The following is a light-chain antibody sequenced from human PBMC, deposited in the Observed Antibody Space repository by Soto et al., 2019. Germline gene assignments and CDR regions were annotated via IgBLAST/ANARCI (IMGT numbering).Light chain of an antibody. V-gene: IGKV1-39*01. Sequence: DIQITQSPSSVPASVGDRVTFTCRASQGISSYLNWYQQKPGKAPKLLIYAASSLQSGVPSRFSGSGSETDFTLTIGSLQPEVFATYTCQQSYSTTWTFGQGTKVDIK. J-gene: IGKJ1*01. CDR2: AAS. CDR3: QQSYSTTWT. CDR1: QGISSY.